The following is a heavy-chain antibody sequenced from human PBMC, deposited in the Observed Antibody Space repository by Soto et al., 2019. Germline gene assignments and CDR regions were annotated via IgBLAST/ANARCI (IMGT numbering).Heavy chain of an antibody. Sequence: QVQLQESGPGLVKPSETLSLTCTVSGGSMTTYYWSWVRQPPGKGLEWIGSIYYSGSTNYNPSLKSRVTISVDTSKNQFSLKLRSVTAADTAVYYCARVGSSGWYPHYWGQGTLVTVSS. CDR3: ARVGSSGWYPHY. CDR1: GGSMTTYY. D-gene: IGHD6-19*01. J-gene: IGHJ4*02. CDR2: IYYSGST. V-gene: IGHV4-59*01.